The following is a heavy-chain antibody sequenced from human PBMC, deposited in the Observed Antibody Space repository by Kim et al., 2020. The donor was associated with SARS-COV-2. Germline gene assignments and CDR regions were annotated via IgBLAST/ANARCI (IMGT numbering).Heavy chain of an antibody. V-gene: IGHV3-30*18. Sequence: GGSLRLSCAASGFTFSSYGMHWVRQAPGKGLEWVSVISYNGSNKYYADSVKGRFAISRDNSKNTLYLQMNSLSAEDTAVYYCAKDWERSIPKSFQHWGPGALVTVSS. CDR1: GFTFSSYG. J-gene: IGHJ1*01. D-gene: IGHD1-26*01. CDR2: ISYNGSNK. CDR3: AKDWERSIPKSFQH.